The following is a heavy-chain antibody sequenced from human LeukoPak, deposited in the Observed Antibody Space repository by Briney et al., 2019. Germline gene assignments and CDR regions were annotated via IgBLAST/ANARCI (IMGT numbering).Heavy chain of an antibody. CDR2: INSDGSST. CDR1: GFTFSSYW. D-gene: IGHD3-3*01. J-gene: IGHJ4*02. CDR3: ATTRRDYDFWSGYRPIDY. V-gene: IGHV3-74*01. Sequence: PGGFLRLSCAASGFTFSSYWMHWVRQAPGKGLVWVSRINSDGSSTSYADSVKGGFTLSRDNAKNPLYLQMNSLRADDTAVYYCATTRRDYDFWSGYRPIDYWGQGTLVTVSS.